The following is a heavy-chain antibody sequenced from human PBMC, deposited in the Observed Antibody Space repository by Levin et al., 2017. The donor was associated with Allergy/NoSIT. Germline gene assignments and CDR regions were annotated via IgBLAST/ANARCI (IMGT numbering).Heavy chain of an antibody. J-gene: IGHJ6*03. D-gene: IGHD3/OR15-3a*01. CDR3: ANDRIAFWTPLRYNYKDV. Sequence: ASVKVSCRASGYTFNEYWMHWVRQAPGQGLEWMGRINPNNGGTDYAQKFQGRVTLTNDTSISTAYMELRRLRSDDTAVYYCANDRIAFWTPLRYNYKDVWGKGTTDTVS. CDR1: GYTFNEYW. CDR2: INPNNGGT. V-gene: IGHV1-2*06.